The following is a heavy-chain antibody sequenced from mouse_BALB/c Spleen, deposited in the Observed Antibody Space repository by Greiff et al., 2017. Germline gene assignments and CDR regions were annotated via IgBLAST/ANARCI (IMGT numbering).Heavy chain of an antibody. J-gene: IGHJ1*01. Sequence: VKLMESGPGLVAPSQSLSITCTVSGFSLTGYGVNWVRQPPGKGLEWLGMIWGDGSTDYNSALKSRLSISKDNSKSQVFLKMNSLQTDDTARYYCARESHYGRGYWYFDVWGAGTTVTVSS. CDR3: ARESHYGRGYWYFDV. CDR2: IWGDGST. V-gene: IGHV2-6-7*01. CDR1: GFSLTGYG. D-gene: IGHD1-1*01.